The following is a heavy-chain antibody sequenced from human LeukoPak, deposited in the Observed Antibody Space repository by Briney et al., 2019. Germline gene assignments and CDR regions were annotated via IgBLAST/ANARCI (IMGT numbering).Heavy chain of an antibody. CDR1: GFTFSSYW. Sequence: PGGSLRLSCAASGFTFSSYWMSWVRQAPGKGLEWVSAISGSGGSTYYADSVKGRFTMSRDNSKNTLYLQMNSLRAEDTAVYYCARRDIVVVVSASDYWGQGTLVTVSS. V-gene: IGHV3-23*01. CDR2: ISGSGGST. D-gene: IGHD2-15*01. CDR3: ARRDIVVVVSASDY. J-gene: IGHJ4*02.